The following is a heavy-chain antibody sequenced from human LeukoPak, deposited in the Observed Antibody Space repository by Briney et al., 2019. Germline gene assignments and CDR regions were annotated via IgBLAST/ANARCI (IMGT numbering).Heavy chain of an antibody. V-gene: IGHV3-21*01. CDR1: GFTFSSYS. J-gene: IGHJ4*02. D-gene: IGHD7-27*01. CDR3: ARAPINWGGSYFDY. CDR2: ISSSSSYI. Sequence: GGSLRLSCAAPGFTFSSYSMNWVRQAPGKGLEWVSSISSSSSYIYYADSVKGRFTISRDNAKNSLYLQMNSLRAEDTAVYYCARAPINWGGSYFDYWGQGTLVTVSS.